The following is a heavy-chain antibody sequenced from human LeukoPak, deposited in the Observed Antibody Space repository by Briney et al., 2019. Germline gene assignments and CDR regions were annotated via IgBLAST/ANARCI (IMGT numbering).Heavy chain of an antibody. D-gene: IGHD4-11*01. Sequence: SGTLSFTCAVSGGSISSSNWWSWVRQPPGKGLEWIGEIYHSGSTNYNPSLKSRVTISVDKSKNQFSLKLSSVTAADTAVYYCARHHTTKPYYFDYWGQGTLVTVSS. V-gene: IGHV4-4*02. CDR2: IYHSGST. CDR1: GGSISSSNW. J-gene: IGHJ4*02. CDR3: ARHHTTKPYYFDY.